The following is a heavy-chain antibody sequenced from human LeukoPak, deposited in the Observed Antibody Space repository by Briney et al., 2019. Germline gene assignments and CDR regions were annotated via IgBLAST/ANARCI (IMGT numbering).Heavy chain of an antibody. V-gene: IGHV3-33*01. CDR1: GFTFSSYG. D-gene: IGHD3-22*01. Sequence: GGSLRLSCAASGFTFSSYGMPWVRQAPGKGLEWVAVIGYDGSDKYYADPVKGRFTISRDNSKNTLFLQMNSLRAEDTAVYYCARSNGYYNPFNYWGQGTLVTVSS. CDR2: IGYDGSDK. J-gene: IGHJ4*02. CDR3: ARSNGYYNPFNY.